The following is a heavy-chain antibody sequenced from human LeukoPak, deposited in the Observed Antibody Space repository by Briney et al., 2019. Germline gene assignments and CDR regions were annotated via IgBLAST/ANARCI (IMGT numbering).Heavy chain of an antibody. V-gene: IGHV3-74*01. CDR2: INSDGSST. J-gene: IGHJ4*02. Sequence: PEGSLRLSCAASGFTFSSYWMHWVRQAPGKGLVWVSRINSDGSSTSYADSVKGRFTISRDNAKNTLFLQMNSLRAEDTAVYYCAKDQNGDLGDYWGQGTLVTVSS. CDR1: GFTFSSYW. CDR3: AKDQNGDLGDY. D-gene: IGHD3-10*01.